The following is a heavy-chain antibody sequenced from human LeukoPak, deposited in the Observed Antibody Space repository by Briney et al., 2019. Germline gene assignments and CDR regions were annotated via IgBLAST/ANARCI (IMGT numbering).Heavy chain of an antibody. CDR3: ARDGIMGGATPPGDY. Sequence: GASVKVSCKASGNTFTGYYMHWVRQAPGQGLEWMGWINPNSGGTNYAQKFQGRVTMTRDTSISTAYMELSRLRSDNTAVYYCARDGIMGGATPPGDYWGQGTLVTVSS. CDR2: INPNSGGT. D-gene: IGHD1-26*01. J-gene: IGHJ4*02. V-gene: IGHV1-2*02. CDR1: GNTFTGYY.